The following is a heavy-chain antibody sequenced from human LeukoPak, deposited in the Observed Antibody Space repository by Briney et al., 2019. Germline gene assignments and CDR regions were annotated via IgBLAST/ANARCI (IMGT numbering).Heavy chain of an antibody. CDR2: ISGSGGST. CDR3: AKYGSGSYEDYYYYMDV. D-gene: IGHD3-10*01. CDR1: GFTFSSYA. Sequence: GGSLRLSCAASGFTFSSYAMSWVRQAPGKGLEWVSAISGSGGSTYYADSVKGRFTISRDNSKNTLYLQMNSLRAEDTAVYYCAKYGSGSYEDYYYYMDVWGKGTTVTISS. V-gene: IGHV3-23*01. J-gene: IGHJ6*03.